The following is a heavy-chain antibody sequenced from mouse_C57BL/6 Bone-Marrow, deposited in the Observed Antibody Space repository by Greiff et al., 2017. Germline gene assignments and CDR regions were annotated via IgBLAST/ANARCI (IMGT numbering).Heavy chain of an antibody. D-gene: IGHD1-1*01. CDR3: ARGLYYYGSSYSY. V-gene: IGHV1-61*01. CDR1: GYTFTSYW. CDR2: IYPSDSET. Sequence: QVQLQQPGAELVRPGSSVKLSCKASGYTFTSYWMDWVKQRPGQGLEWIGNIYPSDSETHYNQKFKDKATLTVDKSSSTAYMQLSSLTSEDSAVYYCARGLYYYGSSYSYGGQGTTLTVSS. J-gene: IGHJ2*01.